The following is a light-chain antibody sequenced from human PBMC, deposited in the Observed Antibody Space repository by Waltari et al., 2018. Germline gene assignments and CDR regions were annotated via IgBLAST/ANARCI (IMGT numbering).Light chain of an antibody. Sequence: EIVLTQSPGTLSLSPGERATLSCRASQSVSSSYLAWYQQKPGQAPRLLIYGASSRATGIPDRVSGSGSGTDFTLTISRLEPEDFAVDYCQQYGSSSWTFGQGTKVEIK. CDR2: GAS. CDR1: QSVSSSY. J-gene: IGKJ1*01. CDR3: QQYGSSSWT. V-gene: IGKV3-20*01.